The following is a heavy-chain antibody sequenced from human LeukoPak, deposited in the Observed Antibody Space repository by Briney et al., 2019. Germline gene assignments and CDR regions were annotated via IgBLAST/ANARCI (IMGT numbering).Heavy chain of an antibody. CDR3: AKDSERYGVLEY. Sequence: GGSLRLSCEASGFTFNNHAMTWVRQGPGKGLEWASTISGRADSTFYADSVKGRFTISRDNSKNTVYLQLNNLRDEDTAVYYCAKDSERYGVLEYWGQGTLVSVSA. D-gene: IGHD4-17*01. CDR1: GFTFNNHA. V-gene: IGHV3-23*01. J-gene: IGHJ4*02. CDR2: ISGRADST.